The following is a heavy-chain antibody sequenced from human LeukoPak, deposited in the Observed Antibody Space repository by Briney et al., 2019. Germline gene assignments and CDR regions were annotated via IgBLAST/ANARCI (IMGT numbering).Heavy chain of an antibody. CDR3: ARDVLDVAAAGWGRPLDR. V-gene: IGHV3-23*01. CDR2: ISAGTGVT. CDR1: GFTFSLYA. D-gene: IGHD6-13*01. J-gene: IGHJ5*02. Sequence: PGGSLRLSCAASGFTFSLYAMTWVRQAPGKGLEWVSQISAGTGVTYYAQSVRGRFTIFRDDSKSTLYLHMSGLRGEDTAVYYCARDVLDVAAAGWGRPLDRWGQGTRVTVSS.